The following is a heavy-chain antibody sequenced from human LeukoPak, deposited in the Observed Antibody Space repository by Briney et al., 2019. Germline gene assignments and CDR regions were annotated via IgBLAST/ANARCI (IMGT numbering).Heavy chain of an antibody. CDR3: ASLDYYYYGMDV. CDR1: GGSISSYY. J-gene: IGHJ6*02. CDR2: IYYSGST. Sequence: SETLSLTRTVSGGSISSYYWSWIRQPPGKGLEWIGYIYYSGSTNYNPSLKSRVTISVDTSKNQFSLKLSSVTAADTAVYYCASLDYYYYGMDVWGQGTTVTVSS. V-gene: IGHV4-59*08.